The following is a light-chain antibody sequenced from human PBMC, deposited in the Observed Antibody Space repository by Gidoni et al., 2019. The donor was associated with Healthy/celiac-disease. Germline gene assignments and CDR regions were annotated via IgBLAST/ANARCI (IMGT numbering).Light chain of an antibody. CDR1: QDISNY. J-gene: IGKJ2*01. CDR3: QQYDNLHT. Sequence: DIQMTQSPSSLSASVGDRVTITCQASQDISNYLNWYQQKPGKAPKLLIYDASNLETGVPSRFSGSGSGTDFTFTISSLQPEDIATYYCQQYDNLHTFXQXTKLEIK. CDR2: DAS. V-gene: IGKV1-33*01.